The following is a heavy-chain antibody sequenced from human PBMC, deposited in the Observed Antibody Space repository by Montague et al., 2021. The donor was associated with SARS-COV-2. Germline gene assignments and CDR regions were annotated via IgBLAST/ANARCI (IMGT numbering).Heavy chain of an antibody. CDR3: ARDRPESWRISPGLAGLFATVVHSASGMDV. Sequence: TLSLTCTVSGDSMTSGSHFWTWIRQPTGKGLEWIGHIQTSGTSNYSPSLRDRLTLSTDTSRNQFSLELRSVTAADTAVYFCARDRPESWRISPGLAGLFATVVHSASGMDVWGRGTTVIVS. J-gene: IGHJ6*02. CDR2: IQTSGTS. V-gene: IGHV4-61*09. D-gene: IGHD3-22*01. CDR1: GDSMTSGSHF.